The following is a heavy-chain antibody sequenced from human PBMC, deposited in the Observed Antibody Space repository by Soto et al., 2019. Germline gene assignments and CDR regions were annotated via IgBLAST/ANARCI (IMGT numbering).Heavy chain of an antibody. J-gene: IGHJ4*02. CDR3: ATITIFGVVPNYFDY. CDR1: GGSLSSSSYY. CDR2: VYYSGST. V-gene: IGHV4-39*01. D-gene: IGHD3-3*01. Sequence: SETLSLTWTVSGGSLSSSSYYWGWIRQPPGKGLEWIGSVYYSGSTYNNPSLKSRVIISVDTSKNQFSLKLSSVTAADTAVYYCATITIFGVVPNYFDYWGQGTLVTVSS.